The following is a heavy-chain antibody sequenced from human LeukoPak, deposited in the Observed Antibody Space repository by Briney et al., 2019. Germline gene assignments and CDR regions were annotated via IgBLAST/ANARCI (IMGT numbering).Heavy chain of an antibody. CDR1: GFTFDDYA. V-gene: IGHV3-23*01. D-gene: IGHD3-22*01. CDR3: ARVGGYYDSSGDYTDAFDI. Sequence: GGSLRLSCAASGFTFDDYAMHWVRQAPGKGLEWVSAISGSGGSTYYADSVKGRFTISRDNSKNTLYLQMNSLRAEDTAVYYCARVGGYYDSSGDYTDAFDIWGQGTMVTVSS. J-gene: IGHJ3*02. CDR2: ISGSGGST.